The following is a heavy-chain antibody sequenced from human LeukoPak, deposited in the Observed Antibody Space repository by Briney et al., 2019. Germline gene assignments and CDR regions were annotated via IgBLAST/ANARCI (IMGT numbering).Heavy chain of an antibody. CDR3: AREPVEMATITFIDY. CDR2: IYHSGST. V-gene: IGHV4-4*02. J-gene: IGHJ4*02. CDR1: GGSISSSNW. D-gene: IGHD5-24*01. Sequence: SGTLSLTCAVSGGSISSSNWWSWVRQPPGKGLEWIGEIYHSGSTNYNPSLKSRVTISVDTSKNQFSLKLSSVTAADTAVYYCAREPVEMATITFIDYWGQGTLVTVSS.